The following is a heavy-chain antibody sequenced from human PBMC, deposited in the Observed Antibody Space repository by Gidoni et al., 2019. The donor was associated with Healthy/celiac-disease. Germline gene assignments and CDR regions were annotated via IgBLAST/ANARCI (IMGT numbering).Heavy chain of an antibody. CDR3: AKSHGAADWYFDL. V-gene: IGHV3-9*01. D-gene: IGHD3-10*01. Sequence: EVQLVESGGGLVQPGRSLRLSCAASGFTFDDYAIHWVRQAPGKGLEWVSGISWNSGSIGYADSVKGRFTISRDNAKNSLYLQMNSLRAEDTALYYCAKSHGAADWYFDLWGRGTLVTVSS. CDR2: ISWNSGSI. CDR1: GFTFDDYA. J-gene: IGHJ2*01.